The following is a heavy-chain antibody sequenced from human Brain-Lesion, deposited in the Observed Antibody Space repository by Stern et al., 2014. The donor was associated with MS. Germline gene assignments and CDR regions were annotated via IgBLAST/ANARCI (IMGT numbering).Heavy chain of an antibody. CDR2: ISWNSGTI. J-gene: IGHJ4*02. CDR3: ARDITGSSAYFDY. D-gene: IGHD1-14*01. Sequence: VQLVQSGGDLVQPGRSLRLSCAAFGFTFDDYAMHWVRQAPGKGLEWVAGISWNSGTIDYADSVKGRFTTSRDNAYSSLYLQMNSLRPEDTALYYCARDITGSSAYFDYWGQGTLVTVSS. CDR1: GFTFDDYA. V-gene: IGHV3-9*01.